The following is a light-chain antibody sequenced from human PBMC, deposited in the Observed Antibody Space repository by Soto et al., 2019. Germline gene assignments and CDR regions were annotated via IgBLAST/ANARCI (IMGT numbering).Light chain of an antibody. J-gene: IGKJ5*01. V-gene: IGKV2-28*01. Sequence: EIVMTQTALSRPVTPVEPSSIAFISSHILLHSNGYNYLDWYLQKPGQSPQLLIYLASNRASGVPDRFSGSGSGTDFTLKISRVEAEDVGVYYCMQALQTLPITFGQGTRLEI. CDR2: LAS. CDR1: HILLHSNGYNY. CDR3: MQALQTLPIT.